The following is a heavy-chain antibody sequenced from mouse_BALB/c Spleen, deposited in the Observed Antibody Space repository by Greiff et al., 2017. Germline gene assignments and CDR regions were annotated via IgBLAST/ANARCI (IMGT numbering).Heavy chain of an antibody. D-gene: IGHD1-2*01. CDR1: GFTFSSYA. J-gene: IGHJ1*01. CDR3: ARVFTTATDWYFDV. Sequence: EVKLMESGGGLVQPGGSRKLSCAASGFTFSSYAMSWVRQTPEKRLEWVASISSGGSTYYPDSVKGRFTISRDNARNILYLQMSSLRSEDTAMYYCARVFTTATDWYFDVWGAGTTVTVSS. CDR2: ISSGGST. V-gene: IGHV5-6-5*01.